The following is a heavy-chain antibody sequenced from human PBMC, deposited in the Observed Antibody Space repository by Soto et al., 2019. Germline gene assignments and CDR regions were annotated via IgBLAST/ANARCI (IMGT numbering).Heavy chain of an antibody. CDR3: VIERRFPRENYYGSGISPTSYHYYRMDV. V-gene: IGHV3-9*01. CDR1: GFTFDDYA. CDR2: ISWNSGSI. J-gene: IGHJ6*04. Sequence: PGGSLRLACAASGFTFDDYAMHWVRQAPGKGLEWVSGISWNSGSIGYADSVKGRFTISRDHAKNSLYLQMNRLRAEDTALYYSVIERRFPRENYYGSGISPTSYHYYRMDVSGKGTTVTVYS. D-gene: IGHD3-10*01.